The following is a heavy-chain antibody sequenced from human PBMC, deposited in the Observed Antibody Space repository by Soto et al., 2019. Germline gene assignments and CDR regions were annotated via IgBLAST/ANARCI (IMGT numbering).Heavy chain of an antibody. CDR1: GGTFSSYA. CDR3: ARDRYSYGRLTYDY. J-gene: IGHJ4*02. D-gene: IGHD5-18*01. Sequence: SVKVSCKASGGTFSSYAISWVRQAPGQGLEWMGGIIPIFGTANYAQKFQGRVTITADESTSTAYMELSSLRSEDTAVYYCARDRYSYGRLTYDYWGQGTLVTVSS. V-gene: IGHV1-69*13. CDR2: IIPIFGTA.